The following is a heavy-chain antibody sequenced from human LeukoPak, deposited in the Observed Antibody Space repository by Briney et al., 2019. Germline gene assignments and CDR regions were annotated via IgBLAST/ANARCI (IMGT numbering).Heavy chain of an antibody. V-gene: IGHV4-4*07. Sequence: SETLSLTCTVSGGSISSYYWSWIRQPAGKGLEWIGRINHSGSTNYNPSLKSRVTISVDTSKNQFSLKLSSVTAADTAVYYCARGGRRYCSGGSCDAACAGIARWGQGTLVTVSS. J-gene: IGHJ5*02. CDR3: ARGGRRYCSGGSCDAACAGIAR. CDR2: INHSGST. CDR1: GGSISSYY. D-gene: IGHD2-15*01.